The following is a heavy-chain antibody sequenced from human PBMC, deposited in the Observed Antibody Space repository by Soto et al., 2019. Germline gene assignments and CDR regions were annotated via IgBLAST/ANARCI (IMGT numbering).Heavy chain of an antibody. CDR3: ARGGEPLGYYGLDV. V-gene: IGHV4-61*01. Sequence: SSETLSLTCSVSGGSVRSGNHFWNWIRQPPGRGLEWLGNMYYTGVTNYNPSLKSRISMSVDTSKDQFSLNLTSLTAADTAVYYCARGGEPLGYYGLDVWGQGTTVTVSS. CDR1: GGSVRSGNHF. J-gene: IGHJ6*02. CDR2: MYYTGVT.